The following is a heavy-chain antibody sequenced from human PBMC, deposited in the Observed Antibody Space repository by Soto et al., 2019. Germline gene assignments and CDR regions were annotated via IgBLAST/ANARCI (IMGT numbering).Heavy chain of an antibody. D-gene: IGHD3-3*01. J-gene: IGHJ6*04. Sequence: QVQLVESGGGVVQPGRSLRLSCAASGFTFSSYGMHWVRQAPGKGLEWVAVISYDGSNKYYADSVKGRFTISRDNSKNTLYMQMNSLRAEDTAVYYCAKDIAYYDFWSGYSGYYYGMDVWGKGTTVTVAS. CDR1: GFTFSSYG. CDR3: AKDIAYYDFWSGYSGYYYGMDV. V-gene: IGHV3-30*18. CDR2: ISYDGSNK.